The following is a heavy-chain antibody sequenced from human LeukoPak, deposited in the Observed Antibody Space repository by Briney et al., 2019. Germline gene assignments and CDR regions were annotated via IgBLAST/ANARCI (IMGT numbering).Heavy chain of an antibody. CDR1: GFTVSSNY. CDR2: IFSGGST. V-gene: IGHV3-66*01. Sequence: GGSLRLSCAASGFTVSSNYMSWVRQAPGKGLEWVSVIFSGGSTYYSDSVKGRFTISRDNSKNTVYLQMNSLRAEDTSVYFCARGGDSSGYYYGDYWGQGTLVTVSS. D-gene: IGHD3-22*01. J-gene: IGHJ4*02. CDR3: ARGGDSSGYYYGDY.